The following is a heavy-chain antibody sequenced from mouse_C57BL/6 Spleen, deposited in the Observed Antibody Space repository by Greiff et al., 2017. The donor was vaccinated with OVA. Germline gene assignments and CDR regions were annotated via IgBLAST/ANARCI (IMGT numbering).Heavy chain of an antibody. CDR3: ARGSGSYGNFYFDY. J-gene: IGHJ2*01. CDR1: GYAFSSYW. V-gene: IGHV1-80*01. Sequence: VKLVESGAELVKPGASVKISCKASGYAFSSYWMNWVKQRPGKGLEWIGQIYPGDGDTNYNGKFKGKATLTADKSSSTAYMQLSSLTSEDSAVYFCARGSGSYGNFYFDYWGQGTTLTVSS. D-gene: IGHD2-1*01. CDR2: IYPGDGDT.